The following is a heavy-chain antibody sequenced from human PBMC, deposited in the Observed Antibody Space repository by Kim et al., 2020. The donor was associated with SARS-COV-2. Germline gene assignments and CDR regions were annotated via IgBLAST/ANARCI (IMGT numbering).Heavy chain of an antibody. CDR3: ARHFNYDILTGFPLWFDP. D-gene: IGHD3-9*01. Sequence: SETLSLTCTVSGGSISSSSYYWGWIRQPPGKGLEWIGSIYYSGSTYYNPSLKSRVTISVDTSKNQFSLKLSSVTAADTAVYYCARHFNYDILTGFPLWFDPWGQGTLVTVSS. J-gene: IGHJ5*02. V-gene: IGHV4-39*01. CDR1: GGSISSSSYY. CDR2: IYYSGST.